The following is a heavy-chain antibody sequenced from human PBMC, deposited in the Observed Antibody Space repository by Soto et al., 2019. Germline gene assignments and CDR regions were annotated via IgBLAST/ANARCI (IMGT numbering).Heavy chain of an antibody. CDR2: IGRTNNT. CDR1: GFTFSNSA. D-gene: IGHD3-16*02. CDR3: AKVDAYSYRTDH. J-gene: IGHJ4*02. Sequence: EVHLLESGGGLVQPGGSLSFSCAASGFTFSNSAMTWARQALGRGPEWVSLIGRTNNTHYADSVKGRFAISRDNSQNTLYLQMNSLTAEDTAVYFCAKVDAYSYRTDHWGQGTLVTVSS. V-gene: IGHV3-23*01.